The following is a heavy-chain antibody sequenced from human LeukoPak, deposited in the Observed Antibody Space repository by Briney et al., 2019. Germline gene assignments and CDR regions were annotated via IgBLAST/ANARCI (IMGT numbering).Heavy chain of an antibody. J-gene: IGHJ5*02. CDR2: INTNTGNP. CDR3: ARVAYSSSSNWFDP. Sequence: VASVKVSCKASGYTFTSYAMNWVRQAPGQGLEWMGWINTNTGNPTYAQGFTGRFVFSLDTSVSTAYLQISSLKAEDTAVYYCARVAYSSSSNWFDPWGQGTLVTVSS. V-gene: IGHV7-4-1*02. D-gene: IGHD6-13*01. CDR1: GYTFTSYA.